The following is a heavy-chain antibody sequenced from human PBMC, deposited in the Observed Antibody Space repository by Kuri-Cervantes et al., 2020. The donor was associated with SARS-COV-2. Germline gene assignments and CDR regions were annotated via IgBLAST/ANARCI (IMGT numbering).Heavy chain of an antibody. CDR1: GFTFSSYS. V-gene: IGHV3-21*01. Sequence: ETLSLTCAASGFTFSSYSMNWVRQAPGKGLEWVSSISSSSSYIYYADSVKGRFTISRDNAKNSLYLQMNSLRAEDTAVYYCARDGVEPDYYYGMDVWGQGTTVTVSS. J-gene: IGHJ6*02. D-gene: IGHD1-1*01. CDR2: ISSSSSYI. CDR3: ARDGVEPDYYYGMDV.